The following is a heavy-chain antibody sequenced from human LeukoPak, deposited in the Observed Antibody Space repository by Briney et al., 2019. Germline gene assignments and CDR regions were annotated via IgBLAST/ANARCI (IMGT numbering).Heavy chain of an antibody. CDR2: ISGSGGST. CDR1: GFTFSSYA. V-gene: IGHV3-23*01. J-gene: IGHJ4*02. Sequence: GGSLRLSCAASGFTFSSYAMSWVRQAPGKGLEWVSAISGSGGSTYYADSVKGRFTISRDNSKNTLYLQMNSLRAEDTAVYYCARDPAWYYYDSSGYYSLQYFDYWGQGTLVTVSS. CDR3: ARDPAWYYYDSSGYYSLQYFDY. D-gene: IGHD3-22*01.